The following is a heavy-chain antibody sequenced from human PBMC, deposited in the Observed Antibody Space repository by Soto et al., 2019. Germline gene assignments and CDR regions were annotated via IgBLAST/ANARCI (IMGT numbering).Heavy chain of an antibody. CDR3: ARDGRRGIAAEASYYYYGMDV. Sequence: GASVKVSCKASGYTFTSYGISWVRQAPGQGLEWMGWISAYNGNTNYAQKLQGRVTMTTDTSTSTAYMELRSLRSDDTAVYYCARDGRRGIAAEASYYYYGMDVWGQGTTVTVSS. CDR2: ISAYNGNT. CDR1: GYTFTSYG. D-gene: IGHD2-15*01. J-gene: IGHJ6*02. V-gene: IGHV1-18*01.